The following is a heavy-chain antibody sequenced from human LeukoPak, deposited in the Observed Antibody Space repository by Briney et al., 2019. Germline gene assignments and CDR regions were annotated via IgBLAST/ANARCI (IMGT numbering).Heavy chain of an antibody. D-gene: IGHD2-2*01. J-gene: IGHJ6*03. Sequence: SETLSLTCTVSGGSISSGSYYWSWIRQPAGKGLEWIGRIYTSGSTNYNPSLKSRVTISVDTPKNQFSLKLSSVTAADTAVYYCARDKTSYYYYYYYMDVWGKGTTVTVSS. CDR1: GGSISSGSYY. V-gene: IGHV4-61*02. CDR3: ARDKTSYYYYYYYMDV. CDR2: IYTSGST.